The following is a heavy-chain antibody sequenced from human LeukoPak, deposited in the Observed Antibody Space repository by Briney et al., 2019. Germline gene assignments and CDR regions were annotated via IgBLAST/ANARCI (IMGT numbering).Heavy chain of an antibody. V-gene: IGHV3-21*01. D-gene: IGHD6-13*01. CDR1: GFTFSSYS. CDR3: ARLAAAGTFDY. Sequence: GGSLRLSCAAYGFTFSSYSMNWVRQAPGKGLEWVSSISSSSSYIYYADSVKGRFTISRDNAKNSLYLQMNSLRAEDTAVYYCARLAAAGTFDYWGQGTLVTVSS. CDR2: ISSSSSYI. J-gene: IGHJ4*02.